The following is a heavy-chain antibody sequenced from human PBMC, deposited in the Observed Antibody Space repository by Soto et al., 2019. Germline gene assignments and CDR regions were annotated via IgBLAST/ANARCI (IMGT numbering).Heavy chain of an antibody. CDR3: ARDAGSADDNSGYYYAFDY. Sequence: GGSLRLSCAASGFTFSDYYMSWIRQAPGKGLDWISYFSSSGSTMNYADSVKGRFTISRDNAKNSLYLQMNSLRAEDTAVYYCARDAGSADDNSGYYYAFDYWGQGTLVTVSS. CDR2: FSSSGSTM. CDR1: GFTFSDYY. J-gene: IGHJ4*02. V-gene: IGHV3-11*01. D-gene: IGHD3-22*01.